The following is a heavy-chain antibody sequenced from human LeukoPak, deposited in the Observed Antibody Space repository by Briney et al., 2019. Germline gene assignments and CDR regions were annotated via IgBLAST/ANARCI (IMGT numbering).Heavy chain of an antibody. V-gene: IGHV4-34*01. Sequence: PSETLSLTCAVYGGSFSGYYWSWIRQPPGKGLEWIGEINHSGSTNYSPSLKSRVTISVDTSKNQFSLKLSSVTAADTAVYYCARRPRYCSGGSCYFFDYWGQGTLVTVSS. J-gene: IGHJ4*02. CDR2: INHSGST. D-gene: IGHD2-15*01. CDR3: ARRPRYCSGGSCYFFDY. CDR1: GGSFSGYY.